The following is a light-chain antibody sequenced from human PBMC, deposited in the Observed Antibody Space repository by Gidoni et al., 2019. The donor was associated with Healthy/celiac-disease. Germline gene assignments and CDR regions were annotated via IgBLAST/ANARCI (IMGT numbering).Light chain of an antibody. J-gene: IGKJ5*01. CDR1: QSISSY. V-gene: IGKV1-39*01. Sequence: DIQMTQSPSSLSASVGVRVTITCRASQSISSYLNWYQQKPGKAPKLLIDAASSLQSGVPSRFSGSGSGTDFTLTISSLQPEDFATYYCQQSYSTPITFGQGTRLEIK. CDR3: QQSYSTPIT. CDR2: AAS.